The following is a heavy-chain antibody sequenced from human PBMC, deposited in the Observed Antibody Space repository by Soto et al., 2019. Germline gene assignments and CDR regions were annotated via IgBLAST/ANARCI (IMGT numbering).Heavy chain of an antibody. CDR2: IYYSGST. V-gene: IGHV4-59*01. CDR3: ARSPLIAAAGMSWFDP. Sequence: PSETLSLTCTVSGGSISSYYWSWIRQPPGKGLEWIGYIYYSGSTNYNPSLKSRVTISVDTSKNQFSLKLSSVTAADTAVYYCARSPLIAAAGMSWFDPWGQGTLVTVSS. D-gene: IGHD6-13*01. CDR1: GGSISSYY. J-gene: IGHJ5*02.